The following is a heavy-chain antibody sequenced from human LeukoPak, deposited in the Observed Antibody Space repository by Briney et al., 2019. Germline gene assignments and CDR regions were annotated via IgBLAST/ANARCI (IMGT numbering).Heavy chain of an antibody. J-gene: IGHJ4*02. CDR1: GFTFSSYS. V-gene: IGHV3-21*01. Sequence: GGSLRLSCAASGFTFSSYSMYWVRQAPGKGLEWVSSISSSSSYIYYADSVKGRFTISRDNAKNSLYLQMNSLRAEDTAVYYCAAILYYIDVRDYWGQGTLVTVSS. D-gene: IGHD2-8*01. CDR3: AAILYYIDVRDY. CDR2: ISSSSSYI.